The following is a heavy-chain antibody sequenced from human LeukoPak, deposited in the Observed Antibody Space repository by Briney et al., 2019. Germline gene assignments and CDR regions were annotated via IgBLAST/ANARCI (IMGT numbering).Heavy chain of an antibody. CDR3: ARGAGSTISNDAFDI. V-gene: IGHV4-34*01. Sequence: SETLSLTCAVHGGSFSGYYWSWIRQPPGKGLEWIGEINHSGSTKYNPSLKSRVTISVDTSKNQFSLKLSSVTAADTAVYYCARGAGSTISNDAFDIWGQGTMVTVSS. CDR2: INHSGST. CDR1: GGSFSGYY. J-gene: IGHJ3*02. D-gene: IGHD5-24*01.